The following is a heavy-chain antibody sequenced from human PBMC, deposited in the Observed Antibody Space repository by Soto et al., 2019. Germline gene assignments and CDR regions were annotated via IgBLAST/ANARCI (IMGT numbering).Heavy chain of an antibody. CDR1: GFSLSAYY. Sequence: GGSLRLSCAASGFSLSAYYMSWIRQAPGKGLEWVSYISFNGDVTRYSDSVEGRFTVSRDNAKKSLYLQMNSLRVEDTAVYYCARENGHPGHNYAMDVWGQGTTVTVSS. J-gene: IGHJ6*02. V-gene: IGHV3-11*01. D-gene: IGHD2-8*01. CDR2: ISFNGDVT. CDR3: ARENGHPGHNYAMDV.